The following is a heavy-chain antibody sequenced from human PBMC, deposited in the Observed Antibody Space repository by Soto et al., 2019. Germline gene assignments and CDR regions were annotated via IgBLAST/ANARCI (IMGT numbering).Heavy chain of an antibody. CDR2: ISGSGGST. D-gene: IGHD3-3*01. CDR1: GFTFSSYA. J-gene: IGHJ4*02. CDR3: AKDWPDYYDFWSGYSHRFGPFDY. Sequence: GGSLRLSCAASGFTFSSYAMSWVRQAPGKGLEWVSAISGSGGSTYYADSVKGRFTISRDNSKNTLYLQMNSLRAEDTAVYYCAKDWPDYYDFWSGYSHRFGPFDYWGQGTLVTVSS. V-gene: IGHV3-23*01.